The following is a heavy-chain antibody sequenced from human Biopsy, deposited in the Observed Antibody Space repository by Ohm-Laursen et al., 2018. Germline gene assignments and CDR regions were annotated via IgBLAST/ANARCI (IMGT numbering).Heavy chain of an antibody. Sequence: GSLRLSCAASGFTFGDYYMSWIRQAPGKGLEWLLYISGSGVTKMYADSVKGRFTVSRDNAKNPLYLEMNNLTVEDTAVYYCATDGAGSYNENWGQGTLVSVSS. J-gene: IGHJ4*02. CDR2: ISGSGVTK. CDR1: GFTFGDYY. CDR3: ATDGAGSYNEN. D-gene: IGHD3-10*01. V-gene: IGHV3-11*01.